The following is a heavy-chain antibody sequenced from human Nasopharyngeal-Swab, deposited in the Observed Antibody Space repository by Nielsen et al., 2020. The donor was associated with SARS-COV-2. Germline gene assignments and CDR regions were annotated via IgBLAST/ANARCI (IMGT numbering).Heavy chain of an antibody. J-gene: IGHJ3*02. V-gene: IGHV3-30*18. CDR2: ISYEGRKK. D-gene: IGHD3-10*01. CDR1: GFSFNNYG. CDR3: AKANVIFWFGQFKNDGFDI. Sequence: GESLKISCTASGFSFNNYGMHWVRQAPGKGLEWVAVISYEGRKKKYAESVEGRFTISRDFSKNTLYLQMNSLRPEDTAMYYCAKANVIFWFGQFKNDGFDIWGQGTMVVVSS.